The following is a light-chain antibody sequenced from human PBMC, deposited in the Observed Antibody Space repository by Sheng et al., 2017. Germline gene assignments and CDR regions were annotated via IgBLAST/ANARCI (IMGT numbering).Light chain of an antibody. CDR3: QQRTNWLWT. V-gene: IGKV3-15*01. Sequence: ENVLTQSPGTLSLSPGQRATLSCRARQSVASDYLAWYQQKPGQAPRLLMYGASARATGIPARFIASGSGTEFTLTISSLQSEDFAVYYCQQRTNWLWTFGQGTKVEVK. CDR1: QSVASD. CDR2: GAS. J-gene: IGKJ1*01.